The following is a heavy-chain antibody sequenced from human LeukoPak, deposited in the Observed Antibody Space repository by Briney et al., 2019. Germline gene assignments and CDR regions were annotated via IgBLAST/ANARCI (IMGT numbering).Heavy chain of an antibody. D-gene: IGHD5-12*01. CDR1: GFTLSSYE. Sequence: LTGGSLRLSCAASGFTLSSYEMNWVRQAPGKGLEWVSYISSSGSTIYYADSVKGRFTISRDNAKNSLYLQMNSLRAEDTAVYYCARDGYRENDYWGQGTLVTVSS. J-gene: IGHJ4*02. CDR2: ISSSGSTI. CDR3: ARDGYRENDY. V-gene: IGHV3-48*03.